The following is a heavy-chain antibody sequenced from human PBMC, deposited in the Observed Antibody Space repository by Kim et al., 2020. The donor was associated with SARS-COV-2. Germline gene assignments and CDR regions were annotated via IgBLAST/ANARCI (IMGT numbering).Heavy chain of an antibody. CDR2: IYYSGST. V-gene: IGHV4-59*13. J-gene: IGHJ2*01. CDR1: GGSISSYY. CDR3: ARVVKLLRVRGYSGLKKSSYWYFDL. D-gene: IGHD5-12*01. Sequence: SETLSLTCTVSGGSISSYYWSWIRQPPGKGLEWIGYIYYSGSTNYNPSLKSRVTISVDTSKNQFSLKLSSVTAADTAVYYCARVVKLLRVRGYSGLKKSSYWYFDLWGRGTLVTVSS.